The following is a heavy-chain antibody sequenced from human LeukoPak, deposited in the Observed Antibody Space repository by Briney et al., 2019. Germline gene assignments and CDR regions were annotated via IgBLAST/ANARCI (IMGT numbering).Heavy chain of an antibody. V-gene: IGHV1-18*01. CDR2: ISAYNGNT. Sequence: GASVKVSCKASGYTFTSYGISWVRQAPGQGLEWVGWISAYNGNTNYAQKLQGRVTMTTDTSTSTAYMELRSLRSDDTAVYYCARDRAIVVVVVGTLDYWGQGTLVTVSS. CDR1: GYTFTSYG. CDR3: ARDRAIVVVVVGTLDY. D-gene: IGHD2-15*01. J-gene: IGHJ4*02.